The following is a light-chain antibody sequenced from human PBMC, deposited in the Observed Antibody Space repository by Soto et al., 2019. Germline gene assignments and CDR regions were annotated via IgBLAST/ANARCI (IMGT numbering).Light chain of an antibody. CDR2: DAS. J-gene: IGKJ2*01. CDR1: QSVSSY. V-gene: IGKV3-11*01. Sequence: EILLTQSPATPSLSPGEKATLSCRASQSVSSYLAWYQQKPGQAPRLLIYDASNRATGIPARFSGSGSGTDFTLTISSLEPEDFAVYYCQQRSNWPPMYTFGQGTKLEIK. CDR3: QQRSNWPPMYT.